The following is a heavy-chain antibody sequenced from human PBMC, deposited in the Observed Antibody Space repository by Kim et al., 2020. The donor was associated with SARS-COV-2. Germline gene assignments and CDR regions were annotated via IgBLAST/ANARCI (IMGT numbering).Heavy chain of an antibody. CDR3: AREWLRPYYYYGMDV. J-gene: IGHJ6*02. Sequence: PSLKARVPISVDTSKNQFSLKLSSVTAADTAVYYCAREWLRPYYYYGMDVWGQGTTVTVSS. V-gene: IGHV4-4*08. D-gene: IGHD5-12*01.